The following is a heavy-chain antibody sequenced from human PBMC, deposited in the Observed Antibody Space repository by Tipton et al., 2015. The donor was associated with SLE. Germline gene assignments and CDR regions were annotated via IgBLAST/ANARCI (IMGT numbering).Heavy chain of an antibody. CDR1: GGSISSVSYY. Sequence: TLSLTCTVSGGSISSVSYYWSWIRQPAGKGLEWIGRMYSSGSTDYNPSLKSRVTLSVGTSKNQFSLRLSSVTAADTAVYYCARGIIPAARYFQDWGQGTLVTVSS. J-gene: IGHJ1*01. V-gene: IGHV4-61*02. D-gene: IGHD2-2*01. CDR2: MYSSGST. CDR3: ARGIIPAARYFQD.